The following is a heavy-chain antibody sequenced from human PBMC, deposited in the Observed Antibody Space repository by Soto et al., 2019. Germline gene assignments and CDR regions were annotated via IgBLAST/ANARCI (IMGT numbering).Heavy chain of an antibody. V-gene: IGHV2-5*02. CDR2: IYWDDDK. D-gene: IGHD6-19*01. CDR1: GFSLSTSEVG. Sequence: QITLKESGPTLVKPTQTLTLTCTFSGFSLSTSEVGVGWIRQPPGKALPWLALIYWDDDKRYSPSLKRRLTITKNTSKNQVVLTMTNMNPVDTATYYCAHAPGIAVTTNWFDPWGQGILVTVSS. CDR3: AHAPGIAVTTNWFDP. J-gene: IGHJ5*02.